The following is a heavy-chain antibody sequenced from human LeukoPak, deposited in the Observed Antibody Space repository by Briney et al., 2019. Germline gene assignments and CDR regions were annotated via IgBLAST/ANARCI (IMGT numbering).Heavy chain of an antibody. Sequence: KSSETLSLTCAVYGGSFSGYYWSWIRQPPGKGREWIGDINHSGTTNYNPSLKSRVTISIDTSKSQFSLKLNSVTAADTAVYYCARHRGDGYNYYFDYWGQGTLVTVSS. CDR2: INHSGTT. CDR3: ARHRGDGYNYYFDY. V-gene: IGHV4-34*01. J-gene: IGHJ4*02. D-gene: IGHD5-24*01. CDR1: GGSFSGYY.